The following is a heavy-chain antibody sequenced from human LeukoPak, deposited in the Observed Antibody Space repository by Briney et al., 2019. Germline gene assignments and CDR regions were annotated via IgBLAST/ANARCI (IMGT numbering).Heavy chain of an antibody. D-gene: IGHD7-27*01. CDR2: ISYDGSNK. CDR3: AREDANWGSDY. CDR1: GFTFSSYG. J-gene: IGHJ4*02. Sequence: GGSLRLSCAASGFTFSSYGMHWVRQAPGKGLEWVAVISYDGSNKYYADSVKGRFTISRDNSKNTLYLQMNSLRAEDTAVYYCAREDANWGSDYWGQGTLVTVSS. V-gene: IGHV3-30*03.